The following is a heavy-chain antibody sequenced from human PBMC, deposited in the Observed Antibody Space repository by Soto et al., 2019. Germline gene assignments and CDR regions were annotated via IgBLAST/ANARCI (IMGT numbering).Heavy chain of an antibody. Sequence: QVQLQESGPGLVRPSETLSLTCTVSGGSVNSYYWSWIRQTPGKGPEWMGNIFYSGSTNSKPSLKRRASMSVDMSKNQFSLRLSALTAADTAVYYCARVFPSYCGGDCAYFDSWGQGILVTVSS. CDR3: ARVFPSYCGGDCAYFDS. D-gene: IGHD2-21*02. J-gene: IGHJ4*02. V-gene: IGHV4-59*02. CDR1: GGSVNSYY. CDR2: IFYSGST.